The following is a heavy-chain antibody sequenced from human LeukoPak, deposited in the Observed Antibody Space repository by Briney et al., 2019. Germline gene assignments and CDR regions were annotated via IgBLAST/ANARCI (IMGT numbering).Heavy chain of an antibody. V-gene: IGHV3-15*01. CDR1: GFTFSYAW. CDR3: PKTAYDILTGYFWFDD. CDR2: IKSKTDGGTT. D-gene: IGHD3-9*01. Sequence: PGGSLRFSCAASGFTFSYAWMSWVRQAPGKKLEWVGRIKSKTDGGTTDSAATVKGRFTISGDDSKNTLYLQMNSLKTEDTAVFFKPKTAYDILTGYFWFDDWGQGTLVTVSS. J-gene: IGHJ4*02.